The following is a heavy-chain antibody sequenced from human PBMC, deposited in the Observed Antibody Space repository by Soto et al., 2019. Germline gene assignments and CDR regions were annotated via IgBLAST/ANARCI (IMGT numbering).Heavy chain of an antibody. CDR2: INPNSGGT. Sequence: QVQLVQSGAEVKKPGASVKVSCKASGYTFTGYYMHWVRQAPGQGLEWMGWINPNSGGTNYAQKFQGRVTMTRDTSISTAYMELSRLRSDDTAVYYCASEDLPWYDFWSGYYTTTGLGHWGQGTLVTVSS. CDR1: GYTFTGYY. J-gene: IGHJ4*02. CDR3: ASEDLPWYDFWSGYYTTTGLGH. V-gene: IGHV1-2*02. D-gene: IGHD3-3*01.